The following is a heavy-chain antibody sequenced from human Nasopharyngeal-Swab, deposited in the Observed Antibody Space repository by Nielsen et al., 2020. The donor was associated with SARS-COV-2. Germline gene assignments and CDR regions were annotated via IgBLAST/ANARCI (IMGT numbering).Heavy chain of an antibody. CDR1: GFTLSSYN. Sequence: GESLKISCVASGFTLSSYNMNWVRQAPGKGPEWVSSISSSSSYIYYADSVKGRFTISRDNAKNSLYLQMNSLRAEDTAVYYCARQVPAMDVWGQGTTVTVSS. V-gene: IGHV3-21*01. CDR3: ARQVPAMDV. D-gene: IGHD2-2*01. CDR2: ISSSSSYI. J-gene: IGHJ6*02.